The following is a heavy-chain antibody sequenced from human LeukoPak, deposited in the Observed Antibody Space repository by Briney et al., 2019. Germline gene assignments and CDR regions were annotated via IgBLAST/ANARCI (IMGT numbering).Heavy chain of an antibody. V-gene: IGHV4-34*01. CDR3: ASGQYYDLWSGYYVD. CDR1: GGSFSGHY. CDR2: VNHSGST. Sequence: SETLSLTCAVYGGSFSGHYWSWIRQPPGKGLEWIGEVNHSGSTNYNPSLESRVTISVDTSKNHFSLKLSSVTAADTAVYYCASGQYYDLWSGYYVDWGQGTLVTVSA. D-gene: IGHD3-3*01. J-gene: IGHJ4*02.